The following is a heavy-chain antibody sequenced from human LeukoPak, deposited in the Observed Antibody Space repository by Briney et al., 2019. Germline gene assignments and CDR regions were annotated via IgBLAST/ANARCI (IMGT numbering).Heavy chain of an antibody. CDR1: GFTFSGYA. CDR2: ISYDGSNK. J-gene: IGHJ4*02. CDR3: AREQVTSFDY. Sequence: GGPLRLSCAASGFTFSGYAMHWVRQAPGKGLEWVAVISYDGSNKYYADSVKGRFTISRDNSKNTLYLQMNSLRAEDTAVYYCAREQVTSFDYWGQGTLVTVSS. D-gene: IGHD4-17*01. V-gene: IGHV3-30*04.